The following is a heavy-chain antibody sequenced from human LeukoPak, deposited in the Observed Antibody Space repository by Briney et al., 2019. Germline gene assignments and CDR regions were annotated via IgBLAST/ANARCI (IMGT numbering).Heavy chain of an antibody. Sequence: GGSLRLSCAASGFTFDDYGLTWVRQAPGKGLEWVSGINWNGVSTGYADSVKGRFTISRDNAKNSLYLQMNSLRAEDTAVYYCARGKQASDYWGQGTLVTVSS. CDR3: ARGKQASDY. CDR1: GFTFDDYG. CDR2: INWNGVST. D-gene: IGHD3-10*01. J-gene: IGHJ4*02. V-gene: IGHV3-20*04.